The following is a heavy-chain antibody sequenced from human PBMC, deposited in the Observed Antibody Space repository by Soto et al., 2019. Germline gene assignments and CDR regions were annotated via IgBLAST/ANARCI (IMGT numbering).Heavy chain of an antibody. Sequence: TLSLTCNVSGGPIKTGDYYWNWIRQPPGKGLEWIGYVFYGGATNYSPSLKSRAAISMDTSKNQFSLSLTSVTAADTAVYYCARAGFSYGHLLFWGQGIRVTVSS. D-gene: IGHD3-10*01. CDR2: VFYGGAT. V-gene: IGHV4-30-4*01. CDR3: ARAGFSYGHLLF. CDR1: GGPIKTGDYY. J-gene: IGHJ4*02.